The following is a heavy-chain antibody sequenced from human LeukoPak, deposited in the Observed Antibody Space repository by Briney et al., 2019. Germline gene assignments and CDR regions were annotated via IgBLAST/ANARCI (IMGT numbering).Heavy chain of an antibody. V-gene: IGHV1-18*01. Sequence: ALVKVSCTASGYTFTTYGISWVRQAPGQGLEWMGWISAYKGNTNYAQKFQGRVTMTTDTSTSTAYMELRSLTSDDTAVYYCARGRDWNLDYWGQGTLVTVSS. CDR1: GYTFTTYG. CDR2: ISAYKGNT. D-gene: IGHD1-1*01. CDR3: ARGRDWNLDY. J-gene: IGHJ4*02.